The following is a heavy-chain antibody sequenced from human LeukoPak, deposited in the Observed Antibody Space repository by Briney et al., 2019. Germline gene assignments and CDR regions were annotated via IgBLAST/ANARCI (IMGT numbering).Heavy chain of an antibody. Sequence: ASVTVSCKASGGTFSSYTISWVRQAPGQGLEWMGRIISILGIANYAQTLQGRVSITADKSTSTTYMELSSLRSEDTAVYYCASQWKGQLWPAYWGQGTLVTVSS. V-gene: IGHV1-69*02. CDR2: IISILGIA. J-gene: IGHJ4*02. CDR3: ASQWKGQLWPAY. D-gene: IGHD5-18*01. CDR1: GGTFSSYT.